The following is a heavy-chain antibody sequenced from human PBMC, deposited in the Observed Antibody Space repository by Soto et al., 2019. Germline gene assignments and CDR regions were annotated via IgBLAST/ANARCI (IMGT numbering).Heavy chain of an antibody. CDR3: ARSYDFTSFDWFDP. CDR2: IYYSGST. J-gene: IGHJ5*02. Sequence: SETLSLTCAVSGGSISSGGYSWSWIRQPPGKGLEWIGYIYYSGSTNYNPSLKSRVTISVDTSKNQFSLKLSSVTAADTAVYYCARSYDFTSFDWFDPWGQGTLVTVSS. D-gene: IGHD3-3*01. V-gene: IGHV4-61*08. CDR1: GGSISSGGYS.